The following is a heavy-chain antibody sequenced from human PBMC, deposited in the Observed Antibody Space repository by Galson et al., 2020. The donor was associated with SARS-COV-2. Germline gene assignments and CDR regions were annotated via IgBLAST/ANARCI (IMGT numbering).Heavy chain of an antibody. V-gene: IGHV3-73*01. D-gene: IGHD1-26*01. CDR2: IRSKANSYAT. J-gene: IGHJ3*02. CDR3: TRPRPGGATLSAFDI. Sequence: GESLKISCAASGFTFSGSAMHWVRQASGKGLEWVGRIRSKANSYATAYAASVKGRFTISRDDSKNTAYLQMNSLKTEDTAVYYCTRPRPGGATLSAFDIWGQGTMVTVSS. CDR1: GFTFSGSA.